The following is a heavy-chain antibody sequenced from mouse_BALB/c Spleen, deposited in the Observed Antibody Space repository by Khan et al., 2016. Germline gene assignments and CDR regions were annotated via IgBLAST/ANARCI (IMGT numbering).Heavy chain of an antibody. J-gene: IGHJ4*01. CDR3: ARWGFLRGYAMDY. V-gene: IGHV9-2-1*01. Sequence: QIQLVQFGPELKKPGETVKISCKASGYTFTDYSMHSVKQAPGKGLKWMGWINTETGEPTYADDFKGRFAFSLETSASTAYLQINNLKNEDTATYFCARWGFLRGYAMDYWGQGTSVTVSS. CDR2: INTETGEP. CDR1: GYTFTDYS. D-gene: IGHD1-1*01.